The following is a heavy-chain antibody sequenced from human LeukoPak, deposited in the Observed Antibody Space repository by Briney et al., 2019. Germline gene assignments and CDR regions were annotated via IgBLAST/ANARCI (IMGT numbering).Heavy chain of an antibody. CDR2: IYYSGNT. Sequence: SETLSLTCTVSGVSISGYYWSWIRQPPGKGLEWIGYIYYSGNTNCNPSLKSRVTISVDTSKNQFSLKLSSVTAADTAVYYCARAPTFRYFGNWGQGTLVTVSS. J-gene: IGHJ4*02. CDR1: GVSISGYY. CDR3: ARAPTFRYFGN. V-gene: IGHV4-59*08. D-gene: IGHD2/OR15-2a*01.